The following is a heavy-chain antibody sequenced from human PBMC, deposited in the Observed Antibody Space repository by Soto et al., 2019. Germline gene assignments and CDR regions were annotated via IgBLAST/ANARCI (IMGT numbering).Heavy chain of an antibody. Sequence: ASVKVSCKASGYTFTGYYMHWVRQAPGQGLEWMGWINPNSGGTNYAQKFQGWVTMTRDTSISTAYMELRSLRSDDTAVYYCARVGWKTPRDAFDIRGQGTMVTVSS. CDR1: GYTFTGYY. D-gene: IGHD1-1*01. V-gene: IGHV1-2*04. J-gene: IGHJ3*02. CDR3: ARVGWKTPRDAFDI. CDR2: INPNSGGT.